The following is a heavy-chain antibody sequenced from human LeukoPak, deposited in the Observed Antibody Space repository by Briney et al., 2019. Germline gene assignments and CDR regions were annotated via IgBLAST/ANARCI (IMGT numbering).Heavy chain of an antibody. V-gene: IGHV1-69*01. J-gene: IGHJ4*02. D-gene: IGHD5-18*01. CDR2: IIPIFDTP. Sequence: GSSVKVSCKASGGTFNNYGINWVRQAPGQGLEWMGGIIPIFDTPYYAQNFQDRFTITADESTSTVYMELSSLRSEDTAVYYCARERPVDTAMVTSGDFDYWGQGTLVTVSS. CDR1: GGTFNNYG. CDR3: ARERPVDTAMVTSGDFDY.